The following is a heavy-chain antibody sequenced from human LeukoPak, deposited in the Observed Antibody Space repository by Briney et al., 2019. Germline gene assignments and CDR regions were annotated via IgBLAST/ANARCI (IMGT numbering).Heavy chain of an antibody. CDR1: GGSLSTHH. D-gene: IGHD3-22*01. CDR3: ARGYDSSAYYPFNY. V-gene: IGHV4-59*11. J-gene: IGHJ4*02. Sequence: SETLSLTCVVSGGSLSTHHWSWIWQSPGRGLEWIGYISDSGSTNYNPSLKSRVTISVDTSKNQFSLMLSSVTAADTAVYYCARGYDSSAYYPFNYWGQGTLVTVSS. CDR2: ISDSGST.